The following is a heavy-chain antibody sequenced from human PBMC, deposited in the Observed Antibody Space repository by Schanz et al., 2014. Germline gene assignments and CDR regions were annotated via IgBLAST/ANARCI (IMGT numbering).Heavy chain of an antibody. CDR3: FSMHYGNSVY. V-gene: IGHV3-72*01. D-gene: IGHD1-7*01. J-gene: IGHJ4*02. CDR1: GFTFSRSS. CDR2: VRNRRNSDII. Sequence: VQLVESGGGVVQPGRSLKLSCAASGFTFSRSSMHWVRQAPGTGLEWLGRVRNRRNSDIIEYAASVEGRFTISRDESKNSVYLQMNSLQTDDTAVYYCFSMHYGNSVYWGQGTLVTVSS.